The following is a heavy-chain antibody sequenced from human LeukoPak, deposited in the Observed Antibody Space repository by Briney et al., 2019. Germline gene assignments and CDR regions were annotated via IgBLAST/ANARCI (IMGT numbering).Heavy chain of an antibody. CDR3: ARDGTLRNYYYYGMDV. CDR1: GFTFSSYA. D-gene: IGHD1-26*01. CDR2: ISYDGSNK. V-gene: IGHV3-30*04. J-gene: IGHJ6*02. Sequence: GGSLRLSCAASGFTFSSYAMHWVRQAPGKGPEWVAVISYDGSNKYYAGSVKGRFTISRDNSKNTLYLQMNSLRAEDTAVYYCARDGTLRNYYYYGMDVWGQGTTVTVSS.